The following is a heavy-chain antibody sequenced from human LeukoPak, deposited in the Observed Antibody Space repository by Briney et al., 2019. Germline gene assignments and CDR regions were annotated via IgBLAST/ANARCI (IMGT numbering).Heavy chain of an antibody. V-gene: IGHV3-74*01. CDR3: TRDRARAGGEILDY. CDR1: GFIFSDYA. Sequence: GGSLRLSCAASGFIFSDYAMHWVRQAPGKGLVWVSRIISDGSTTDYADSVKDRFTISRDNAKNTLYLQMNSLRDEDTAMYYCTRDRARAGGEILDYWGQGTLVTVSS. D-gene: IGHD3-10*01. J-gene: IGHJ4*02. CDR2: IISDGSTT.